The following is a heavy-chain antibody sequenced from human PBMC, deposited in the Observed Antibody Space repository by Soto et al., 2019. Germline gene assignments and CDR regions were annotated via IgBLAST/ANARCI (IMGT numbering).Heavy chain of an antibody. CDR2: IYYSGST. J-gene: IGHJ4*02. V-gene: IGHV4-59*08. CDR3: ARHLEAYGSGSYFVLGY. Sequence: SETLSLTCTVSGGSISSYYWSWIRQPPGKGLEWIGYIYYSGSTNYNPSLKSRVTISVDTSKNQFSLKLSSVTAADTAVYYCARHLEAYGSGSYFVLGYWGQGTLVTVSS. D-gene: IGHD3-10*01. CDR1: GGSISSYY.